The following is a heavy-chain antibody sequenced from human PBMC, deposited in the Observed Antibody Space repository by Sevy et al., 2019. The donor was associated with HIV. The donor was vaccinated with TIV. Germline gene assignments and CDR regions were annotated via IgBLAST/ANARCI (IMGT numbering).Heavy chain of an antibody. J-gene: IGHJ4*02. CDR2: ISYDGSNK. V-gene: IGHV3-30-3*01. D-gene: IGHD2-15*01. CDR3: ARAGVEDY. Sequence: GGSLRLSCAASGFTFSSYAMHWVRQAPGKGLEWVAVISYDGSNKYYADSVKGRFTISRDNSKNTLYLQMNSLRAEDTAVYYCARAGVEDYWDQGTLVTVSS. CDR1: GFTFSSYA.